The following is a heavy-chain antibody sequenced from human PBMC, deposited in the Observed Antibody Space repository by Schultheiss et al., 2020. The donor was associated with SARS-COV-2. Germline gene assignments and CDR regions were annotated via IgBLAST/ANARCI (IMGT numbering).Heavy chain of an antibody. Sequence: SETLSLTCTVSGGSISSYYWSWIRQPPGKGLEWIGYIYYSGSTNYNPSLKSRVTISVDTSKNQFSLGLSSVTAADTAVYYCARVTYYDFWSGGAGYYYGMDVWGQGTTVTGSS. J-gene: IGHJ6*02. D-gene: IGHD3-3*01. CDR1: GGSISSYY. V-gene: IGHV4-59*01. CDR2: IYYSGST. CDR3: ARVTYYDFWSGGAGYYYGMDV.